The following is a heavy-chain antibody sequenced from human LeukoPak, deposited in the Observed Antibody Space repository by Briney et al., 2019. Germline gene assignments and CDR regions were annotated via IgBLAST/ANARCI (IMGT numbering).Heavy chain of an antibody. V-gene: IGHV4-34*01. Sequence: SETLSLTCAVYGGSFSGYYWSWICQPRGKGLEWIGEINHSGSTNYNPSLKSRVTISVDTSKNQFSLKLSSVTAADTAVYYCARDLLRDFDYWGQGTLVTVSS. J-gene: IGHJ4*02. CDR3: ARDLLRDFDY. D-gene: IGHD2-15*01. CDR2: INHSGST. CDR1: GGSFSGYY.